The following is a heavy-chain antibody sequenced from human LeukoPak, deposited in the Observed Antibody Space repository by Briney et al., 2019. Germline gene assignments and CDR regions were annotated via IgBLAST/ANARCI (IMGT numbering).Heavy chain of an antibody. CDR2: IYSGGST. J-gene: IGHJ4*02. CDR3: ARVDSSGYYYFDY. V-gene: IGHV3-66*01. D-gene: IGHD3-22*01. Sequence: GGYLRLSCAASGFTVSSNYMSWVRQAPGKGLEWVSVIYSGGSTYYADSVKGRFTISRDNSKNTLYLQMNSLRAEDTAVYYCARVDSSGYYYFDYWGQGTLVTVSS. CDR1: GFTVSSNY.